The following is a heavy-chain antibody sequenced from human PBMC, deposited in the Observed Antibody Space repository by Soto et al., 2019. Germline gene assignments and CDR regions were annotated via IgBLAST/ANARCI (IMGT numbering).Heavy chain of an antibody. V-gene: IGHV4-30-4*01. CDR3: ARIGYCSGGSCYKGFDY. J-gene: IGHJ4*02. Sequence: QVQLQESGPGLVKPSQTLSLTCTVSGGSISSGDYYWSWIRQPPGKGLEWIGCIYYRGSTYYNPSLKSRVTISVDTSKNQFSLKLSSVTAADTAVYYCARIGYCSGGSCYKGFDYWGQGTLVTVSS. D-gene: IGHD2-15*01. CDR1: GGSISSGDYY. CDR2: IYYRGST.